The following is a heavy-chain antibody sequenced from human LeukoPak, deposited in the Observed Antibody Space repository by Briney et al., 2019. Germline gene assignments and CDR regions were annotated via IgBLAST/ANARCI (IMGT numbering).Heavy chain of an antibody. D-gene: IGHD2-15*01. V-gene: IGHV3-21*01. Sequence: GGSLRLSCAASGFTFSSYSMNWVRQAPGKGLEWVSSISSSITYIYYADSVKGRFTISRDNAKNSLYLQMKSLRVEDTAVYYCARVGCSGGRCPGYGMDVWGQGTTVTVSS. CDR2: ISSSITYI. CDR1: GFTFSSYS. CDR3: ARVGCSGGRCPGYGMDV. J-gene: IGHJ6*02.